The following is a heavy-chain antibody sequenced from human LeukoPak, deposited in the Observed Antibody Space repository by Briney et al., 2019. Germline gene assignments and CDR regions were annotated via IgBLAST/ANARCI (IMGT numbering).Heavy chain of an antibody. Sequence: GALRLSCAASGFTFSSYGMHWVRPAPGKGREWVAVISYDGSNKYYADSVNGRFTISRDNSKNTLYLQMNSLRAEDTAVYYCAKVGDRDDYWGQGTLVTVSS. CDR1: GFTFSSYG. CDR2: ISYDGSNK. CDR3: AKVGDRDDY. D-gene: IGHD4-17*01. J-gene: IGHJ4*02. V-gene: IGHV3-30*18.